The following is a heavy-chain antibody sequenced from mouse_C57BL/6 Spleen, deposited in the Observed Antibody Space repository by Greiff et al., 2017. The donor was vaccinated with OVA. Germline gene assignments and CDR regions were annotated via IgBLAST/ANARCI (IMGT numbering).Heavy chain of an antibody. V-gene: IGHV1-61*01. CDR1: GYTFTSYW. D-gene: IGHD2-5*01. CDR3: ARGFSNYEWGAY. CDR2: IYPSDSET. Sequence: QVQLQQPGAELVRPGSSVKLSCKASGYTFTSYWMDWVKQRPGQGLEWIGNIYPSDSETHYNQKFKDKATLTVDKSSSTAYMQLSSLTSEDSAVYYCARGFSNYEWGAYWGQGTLVTVSA. J-gene: IGHJ3*01.